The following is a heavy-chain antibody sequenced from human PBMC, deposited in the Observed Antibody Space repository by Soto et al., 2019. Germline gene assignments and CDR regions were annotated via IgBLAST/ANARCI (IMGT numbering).Heavy chain of an antibody. CDR2: ISGGGGTT. Sequence: GGSLRLSCAASGFTFSSYAMGWVRQAPAKGLEWVSVISGGGGTTYYADSVKGRFTISRDNSKNTLYLQMNSLRAEDTAVYYYATQETRGATCTTWGLGTLVTVSS. V-gene: IGHV3-23*01. J-gene: IGHJ4*02. CDR3: ATQETRGATCTT. D-gene: IGHD1-1*01. CDR1: GFTFSSYA.